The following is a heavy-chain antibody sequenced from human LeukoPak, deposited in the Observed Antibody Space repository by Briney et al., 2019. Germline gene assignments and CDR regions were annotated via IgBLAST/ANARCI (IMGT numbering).Heavy chain of an antibody. CDR3: AGDYGDPAYSYGLAYFDS. Sequence: GGSLRLSCAASGFTFSSDSMNWVRQAPGKGMEWVSSISSLSTYIYYADSVKRRFTISRDNAKNSLFLHMNSLRAEDTAVYYCAGDYGDPAYSYGLAYFDSWGQGTLVTVSS. CDR2: ISSLSTYI. CDR1: GFTFSSDS. D-gene: IGHD5-18*01. J-gene: IGHJ4*02. V-gene: IGHV3-21*01.